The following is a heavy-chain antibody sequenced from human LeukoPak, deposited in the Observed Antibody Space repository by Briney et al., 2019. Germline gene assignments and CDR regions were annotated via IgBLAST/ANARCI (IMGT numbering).Heavy chain of an antibody. D-gene: IGHD3-9*01. CDR3: AKGKAGHYHSVTDEYYYYMDV. Sequence: QPSETLSLTCVVDGGYFSGFHWTWVRQAPGKGLEWIGEISYSGSTKYNPSLKSRATIEVDTSKKQISLNLSSVTAADTGVYYCAKGKAGHYHSVTDEYYYYMDVWGKGTTVIVSS. V-gene: IGHV4-34*01. CDR2: ISYSGST. CDR1: GGYFSGFH. J-gene: IGHJ6*03.